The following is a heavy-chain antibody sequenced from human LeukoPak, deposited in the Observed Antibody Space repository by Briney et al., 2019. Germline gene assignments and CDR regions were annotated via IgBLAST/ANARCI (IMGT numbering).Heavy chain of an antibody. J-gene: IGHJ4*02. D-gene: IGHD4-17*01. CDR1: GGSISSSSYY. CDR3: ARMTTVIPGPFDY. Sequence: SETLSLTCTVSGGSISSSSYYWSWIRQPAGKGLEWIGRIYTSGSTNYIPSLKSRVTMSVDTSKNQFSLKLSSVTAADTAVYYCARMTTVIPGPFDYWGQGILVTASS. CDR2: IYTSGST. V-gene: IGHV4-61*02.